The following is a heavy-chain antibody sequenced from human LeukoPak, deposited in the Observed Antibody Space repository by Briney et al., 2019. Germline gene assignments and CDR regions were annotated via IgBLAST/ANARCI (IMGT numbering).Heavy chain of an antibody. Sequence: SVTVSCKASGGTFISYAISWVRQAPGQGLEWMGGIIPIFGTANYAQKFQGRVTITADESTSTAYMELSSLRSEDTAVYYCARGFEYSSSSGFQHWGQGTLVTVSS. J-gene: IGHJ1*01. CDR2: IIPIFGTA. CDR1: GGTFISYA. CDR3: ARGFEYSSSSGFQH. V-gene: IGHV1-69*13. D-gene: IGHD6-6*01.